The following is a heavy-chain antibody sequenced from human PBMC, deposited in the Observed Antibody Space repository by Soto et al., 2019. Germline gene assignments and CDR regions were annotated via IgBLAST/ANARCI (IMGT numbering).Heavy chain of an antibody. J-gene: IGHJ4*02. Sequence: SETLSLTCTVSGGSISSGGYYWSWIRQHPGKGLEWIGYIYYSGSTYYNPSLKSRVTISVDTSKNQFSLKLSSVTAADTAVYYCASITMVRGEHQADYWGQETLVTVSS. CDR1: GGSISSGGYY. CDR2: IYYSGST. V-gene: IGHV4-31*03. D-gene: IGHD3-10*01. CDR3: ASITMVRGEHQADY.